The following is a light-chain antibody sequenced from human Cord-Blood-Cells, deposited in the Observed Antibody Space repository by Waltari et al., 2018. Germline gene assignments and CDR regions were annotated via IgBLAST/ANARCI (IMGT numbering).Light chain of an antibody. CDR2: EVS. CDR3: SSYTSSSTYV. J-gene: IGLJ1*01. Sequence: QSALTQPASVSGSPGQSITISCTGTSSDVGGYNYVSWYQQHPGKAPKLMMYEVSNRQSGVFTRFSGSKSGNAASLTISGLQAENDADYYCSSYTSSSTYVFGTGTKVTVL. V-gene: IGLV2-14*01. CDR1: SSDVGGYNY.